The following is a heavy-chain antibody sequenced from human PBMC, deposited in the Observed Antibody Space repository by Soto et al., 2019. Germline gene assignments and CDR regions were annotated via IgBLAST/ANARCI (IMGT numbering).Heavy chain of an antibody. CDR3: ARDWASGYSYGPPFDY. D-gene: IGHD5-18*01. CDR1: GYTFTSYG. CDR2: ISAYNGNT. J-gene: IGHJ4*02. V-gene: IGHV1-18*01. Sequence: QVQLVQSGAEVKKPGASVKVSCKASGYTFTSYGISWVRQAPGQGLEGMGWISAYNGNTNYAQKLQGRVTMTTDTSTSTAYMELRSLRSDDTAVYYCARDWASGYSYGPPFDYWGQGTLVTVSS.